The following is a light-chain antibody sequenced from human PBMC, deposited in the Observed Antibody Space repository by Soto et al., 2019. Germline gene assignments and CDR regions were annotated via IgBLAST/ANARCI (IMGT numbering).Light chain of an antibody. CDR3: ATWDDSLNGVI. V-gene: IGLV1-47*01. CDR2: RNN. J-gene: IGLJ2*01. Sequence: QSVLTQPPSASGTPGQRVAISCSGTGSNIGSNYVYWYQQLPGTAPKLLIYRNNQRPSGVPDRFSGSKSGTSASLAISGLRSEDEADYSCATWDDSLNGVIFGGGTKVTVL. CDR1: GSNIGSNY.